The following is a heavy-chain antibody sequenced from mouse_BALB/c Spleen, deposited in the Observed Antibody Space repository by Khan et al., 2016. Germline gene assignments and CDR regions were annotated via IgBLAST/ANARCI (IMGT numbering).Heavy chain of an antibody. CDR1: GYTFTSYT. Sequence: QVQLKESGAELARPGASVKMSCKASGYTFTSYTIHWVKQRPGQGLEWIGYINPSSGYTNYNQKFKDKATLTADKSSSTAYMQLISLTSEDSAVYYCAKTARATSFFDYWGQGTTLTVSS. D-gene: IGHD3-2*01. J-gene: IGHJ2*01. CDR3: AKTARATSFFDY. CDR2: INPSSGYT. V-gene: IGHV1-4*01.